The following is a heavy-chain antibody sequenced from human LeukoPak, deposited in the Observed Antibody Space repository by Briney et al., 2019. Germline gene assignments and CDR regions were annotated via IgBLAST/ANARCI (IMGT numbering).Heavy chain of an antibody. J-gene: IGHJ1*01. V-gene: IGHV4-39*01. CDR3: AKHRMWLVGLES. Sequence: PGGSLRLSCVASGFPFSSYWMTWVRQSPGKGLELIGSVHFSGATHYNPSLKSRVAITLDTSKNQFSLKLNSVTAADTAIYYCAKHRMWLVGLESWGQGTLVTVSS. CDR2: VHFSGAT. D-gene: IGHD6-19*01. CDR1: GFPFSSYW.